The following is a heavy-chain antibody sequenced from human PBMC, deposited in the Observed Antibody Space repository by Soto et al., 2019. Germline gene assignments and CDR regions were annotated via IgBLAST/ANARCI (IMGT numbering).Heavy chain of an antibody. Sequence: EVQLLESGGGLVQPGGSLRLSCAASGFTFSSYAMSWVRQAPGKGLEWVSAISGSGGSTYYADSVKGRFTISRDNSKNTLYLQMNSLRAEETAVYYCASPPRGLGAFDIWGQGTMVTVSS. J-gene: IGHJ3*02. CDR2: ISGSGGST. V-gene: IGHV3-23*01. CDR3: ASPPRGLGAFDI. D-gene: IGHD7-27*01. CDR1: GFTFSSYA.